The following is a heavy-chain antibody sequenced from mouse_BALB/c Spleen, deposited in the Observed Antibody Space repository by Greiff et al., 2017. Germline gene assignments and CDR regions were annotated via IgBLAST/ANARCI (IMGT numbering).Heavy chain of an antibody. CDR3: TRGGSMISYAMDY. D-gene: IGHD2-4*01. CDR2: IYPSDSYT. V-gene: IGHV1-69*02. J-gene: IGHJ4*01. Sequence: QVQLQQSGAELVRPGASVKLSCKASGYTFTSYWINWVKQRPGQGLEWIGNIYPSDSYTNYNQKFKDKATLTVDKSSSTAYMQLSSPTSEDSAVYYCTRGGSMISYAMDYWGQGTSVTVSS. CDR1: GYTFTSYW.